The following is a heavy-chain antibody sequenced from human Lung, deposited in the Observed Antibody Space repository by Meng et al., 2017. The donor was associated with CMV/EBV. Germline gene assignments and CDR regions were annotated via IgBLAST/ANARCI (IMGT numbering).Heavy chain of an antibody. CDR3: TSAPGDY. Sequence: QVRLVQSGAEVKKPGASVKVSCKASGYTFIDYYMHWVRQAPGQGLEWVGWINPKSGGTHYAQSFQGSVTITRDTSINTVYVEISSLKSDDTAVYYCTSAPGDYWGQGTLVTVSS. D-gene: IGHD1-14*01. CDR2: INPKSGGT. J-gene: IGHJ4*03. CDR1: GYTFIDYY. V-gene: IGHV1-2*02.